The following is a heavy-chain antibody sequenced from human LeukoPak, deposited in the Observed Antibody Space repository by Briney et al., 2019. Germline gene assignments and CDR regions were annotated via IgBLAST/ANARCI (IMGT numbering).Heavy chain of an antibody. CDR1: GFTFSSYA. J-gene: IGHJ4*02. Sequence: GGSLRLPCAASGFTFSSYAMSWVRQAPGKGLEWVSAISGSGGSTYYADSVKGRFTISRDNSKNTLYLQMNSLRAEDTAVYYCARDRSLWFGELTGYFDYWGQGTLVTVSS. CDR3: ARDRSLWFGELTGYFDY. CDR2: ISGSGGST. D-gene: IGHD3-10*01. V-gene: IGHV3-23*01.